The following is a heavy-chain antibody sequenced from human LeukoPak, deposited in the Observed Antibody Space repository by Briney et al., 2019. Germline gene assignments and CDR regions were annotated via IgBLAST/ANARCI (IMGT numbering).Heavy chain of an antibody. CDR1: GGSISSYY. CDR3: ASLSGDSEGGYYYYYMDV. J-gene: IGHJ6*03. V-gene: IGHV4-4*09. D-gene: IGHD2-21*01. CDR2: IYTSGIT. Sequence: PSETLSLTCTVSGGSISSYYWSWIRQPPGKGLEWIGYIYTSGITNYNPSLKSRVTISVDTSKNQFSLKLSSVTAADTAVYYCASLSGDSEGGYYYYYMDVWGKGTTVTVSS.